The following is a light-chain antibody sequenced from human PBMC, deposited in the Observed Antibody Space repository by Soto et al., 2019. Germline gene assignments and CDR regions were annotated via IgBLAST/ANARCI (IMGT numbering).Light chain of an antibody. CDR2: DAS. V-gene: IGKV3-11*01. J-gene: IGKJ5*01. Sequence: EIVLTQSPATLSLSPGERATLSCRASQSVSSYLAWYQQKPGQAPRLLIYDASNRATGIPARFSGSGSGTDFTLTISSLEPEDFAVYYCQQRSNGGWITFGQGTRLEIK. CDR1: QSVSSY. CDR3: QQRSNGGWIT.